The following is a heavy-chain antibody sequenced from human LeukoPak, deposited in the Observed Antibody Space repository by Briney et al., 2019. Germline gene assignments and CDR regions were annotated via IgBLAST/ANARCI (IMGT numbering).Heavy chain of an antibody. V-gene: IGHV3-11*04. Sequence: GGSLRLSCAASGFTFSDYYMSWIGQAPGKVLEWVSYISTSGSIIYYADSVKGRFTISRDNAKNSLYLQMKSLRAEDTAVYYCARTPSIVGYTSRELGHWYFDLWGRGTPVTVSS. J-gene: IGHJ2*01. CDR2: ISTSGSII. CDR3: ARTPSIVGYTSRELGHWYFDL. CDR1: GFTFSDYY. D-gene: IGHD6-13*01.